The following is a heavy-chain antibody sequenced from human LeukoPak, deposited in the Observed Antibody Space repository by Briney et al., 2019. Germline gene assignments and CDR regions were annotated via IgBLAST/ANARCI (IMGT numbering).Heavy chain of an antibody. D-gene: IGHD3-10*01. CDR3: ARGGVPYYYSSGSYPVDPPLSPPFDY. Sequence: PGGSLRLSCVASGFTSSSYWMSWVRQAPGKGRGWVGNIKHDGSEKYYVDSVKGRFTISRDTAKNSLYLQMNSLRAEDTAVYYCARGGVPYYYSSGSYPVDPPLSPPFDYWGQGTLVTASS. CDR2: IKHDGSEK. V-gene: IGHV3-7*03. J-gene: IGHJ4*02. CDR1: GFTSSSYW.